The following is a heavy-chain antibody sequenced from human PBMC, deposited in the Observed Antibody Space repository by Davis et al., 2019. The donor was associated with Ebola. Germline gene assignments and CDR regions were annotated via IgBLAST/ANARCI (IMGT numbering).Heavy chain of an antibody. V-gene: IGHV1-69*04. CDR3: AREDCSSTSCFYYGMDV. Sequence: AKVSCKASGGTFSSYAISWVRQAPGQGLEWMGRIIPILGIANYAQKFQGRVTSTADESTSTAYMELSSLRSEDTAVYYCAREDCSSTSCFYYGMDVWGQGTTVTVSS. J-gene: IGHJ6*02. CDR2: IIPILGIA. CDR1: GGTFSSYA. D-gene: IGHD2-2*01.